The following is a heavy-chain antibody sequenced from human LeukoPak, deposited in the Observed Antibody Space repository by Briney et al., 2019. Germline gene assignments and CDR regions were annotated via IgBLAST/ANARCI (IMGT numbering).Heavy chain of an antibody. V-gene: IGHV3-48*01. J-gene: IGHJ5*02. CDR1: GFTFSSYS. CDR2: ISSSSSTI. Sequence: PGGSLRLSCAASGFTFSSYSMNWVRQAPGKGLECVSCISSSSSTIYYADSVKGRFTISRDNAKNSLYLQMNSLRAEDTAVYYCARGPLGIVVVPAAPAWGQGTLVTVSS. CDR3: ARGPLGIVVVPAAPA. D-gene: IGHD2-2*03.